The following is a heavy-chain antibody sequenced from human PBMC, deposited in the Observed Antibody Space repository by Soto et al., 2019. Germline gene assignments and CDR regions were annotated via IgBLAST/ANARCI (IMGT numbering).Heavy chain of an antibody. Sequence: ETLSLTCTVSGGSVSSGSYFWSWIRQPPGKGLEWLGYIYYTGNTNYNPSLKSRLTISVDSSKNQFSLKLSSVTAADTAVYYCAREKTGDLTFFDSWGQGTLVTVSS. CDR3: AREKTGDLTFFDS. J-gene: IGHJ4*02. D-gene: IGHD3-16*01. CDR1: GGSVSSGSYF. CDR2: IYYTGNT. V-gene: IGHV4-61*01.